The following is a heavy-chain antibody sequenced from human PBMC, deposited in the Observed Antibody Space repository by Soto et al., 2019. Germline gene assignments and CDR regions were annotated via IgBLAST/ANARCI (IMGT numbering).Heavy chain of an antibody. CDR3: ARGYGPDYSNFAYYYAMDV. CDR2: IIPIFGTA. Sequence: QVPLVQSGAEVKKPGSSVKVSCKASGGTFSSYAISWVRQAPGQGLEWMGGIIPIFGTANYAQKFQGRVTITADEATSTAYMELSSLRSEDTAVYYCARGYGPDYSNFAYYYAMDVWGQGTTVTVSS. J-gene: IGHJ6*02. D-gene: IGHD4-4*01. CDR1: GGTFSSYA. V-gene: IGHV1-69*01.